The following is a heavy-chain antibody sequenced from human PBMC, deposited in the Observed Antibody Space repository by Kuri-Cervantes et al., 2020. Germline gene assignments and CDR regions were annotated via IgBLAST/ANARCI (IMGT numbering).Heavy chain of an antibody. CDR1: GFTFSSYV. CDR3: AREGLEGAGDY. Sequence: GESLKISCAASGFTFSSYVMRWVRQAPGKGLVWVSCIKGDGSSTRYADSVKGRFTISRDNAKNTVYLHMSSLRDEDTAVYYCAREGLEGAGDYWGQGALVTVSS. V-gene: IGHV3-74*01. CDR2: IKGDGSST. D-gene: IGHD1-26*01. J-gene: IGHJ4*02.